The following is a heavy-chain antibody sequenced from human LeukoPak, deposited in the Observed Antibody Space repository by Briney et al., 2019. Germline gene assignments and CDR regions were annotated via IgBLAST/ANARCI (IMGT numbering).Heavy chain of an antibody. CDR2: ISGSGGST. CDR1: GFTFSSYA. CDR3: AKHSVFSWYALADEIEYFQH. D-gene: IGHD6-13*01. Sequence: PGGSLRLSCAASGFTFSSYAMSWVRQAPGKGLEWVSAISGSGGSTYYADSVKGRFTISRDNSKNTLYLQMNSLRAEDTAVYYCAKHSVFSWYALADEIEYFQHWGQGTLVTVSS. V-gene: IGHV3-23*01. J-gene: IGHJ1*01.